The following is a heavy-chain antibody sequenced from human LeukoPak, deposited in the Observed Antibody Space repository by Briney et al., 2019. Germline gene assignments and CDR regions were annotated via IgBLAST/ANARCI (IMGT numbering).Heavy chain of an antibody. CDR1: GFTFTDYW. V-gene: IGHV3-7*01. CDR2: IRQDGGAT. D-gene: IGHD6-13*01. CDR3: ATSKDTAGGPY. Sequence: GGSLRLSCTASGFTFTDYWMTWVSQAPGQGLEWLANIRQDGGATFYGGSVKGRLTISRDNAKNSLFLQMNSLRAEGTAVYYCATSKDTAGGPYWGQGTLVTVSS. J-gene: IGHJ4*02.